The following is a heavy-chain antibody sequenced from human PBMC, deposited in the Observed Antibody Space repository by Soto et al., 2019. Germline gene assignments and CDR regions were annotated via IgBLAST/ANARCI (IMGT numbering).Heavy chain of an antibody. CDR2: IRSSGSTI. CDR1: GFTFSDYY. J-gene: IGHJ5*01. Sequence: GGSLRLSCAASGFTFSDYYMSWIRQAPRKGLEWVSYIRSSGSTIYYADSVKGRFTISRDNAKNSLYLQMNSLRAEDTAVYYCARGSGVLRYLDWFFQGSDLDPWGQGFLVTVPQ. CDR3: ARGSGVLRYLDWFFQGSDLDP. V-gene: IGHV3-11*01. D-gene: IGHD3-9*01.